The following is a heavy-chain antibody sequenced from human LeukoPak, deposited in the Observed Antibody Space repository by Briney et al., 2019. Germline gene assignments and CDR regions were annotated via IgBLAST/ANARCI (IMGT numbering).Heavy chain of an antibody. CDR2: ISSSSSYI. Sequence: GGSLRLSCAASGFTFSSYSMNWVRQAPGKGLEWVSSISSSSSYIYYADSVKGRFTISRDNAKNSLYLQMNSLRAEDTAVYYCARDKRRLGLALYGSGSYRAFDIWGQGTMVTVSS. CDR3: ARDKRRLGLALYGSGSYRAFDI. J-gene: IGHJ3*02. V-gene: IGHV3-21*01. CDR1: GFTFSSYS. D-gene: IGHD3-10*01.